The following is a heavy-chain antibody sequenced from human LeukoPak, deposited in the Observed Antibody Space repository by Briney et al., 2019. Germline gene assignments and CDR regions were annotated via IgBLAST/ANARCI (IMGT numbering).Heavy chain of an antibody. J-gene: IGHJ6*02. V-gene: IGHV3-21*01. CDR2: ISSSSSYI. Sequence: PGGSLRLSCAASGFTFSSYAMSWVRQAPGKGLEWVSSISSSSSYIYYADSVKGRFTISRDNAKNSLYLQMNSLRAEDTAVYYCARSFDYSSSWTPYYYGMDVWGQGTTVTVSS. CDR1: GFTFSSYA. CDR3: ARSFDYSSSWTPYYYGMDV. D-gene: IGHD6-13*01.